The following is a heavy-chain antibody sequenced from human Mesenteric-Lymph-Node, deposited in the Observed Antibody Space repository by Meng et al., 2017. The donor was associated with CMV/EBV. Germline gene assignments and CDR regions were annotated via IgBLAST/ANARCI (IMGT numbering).Heavy chain of an antibody. J-gene: IGHJ4*02. V-gene: IGHV3-11*01. CDR2: ITSSGSTI. Sequence: SCAASGFTVSDYYMNWIRQAPGEGLEWVAYITSSGSTIYYADSVKGRFTISRDNAKSSLYLQMNSLRAEDTAVYYCARERGGGYDDYWGQGTLVTVSS. CDR1: GFTVSDYY. CDR3: ARERGGGYDDY. D-gene: IGHD5-12*01.